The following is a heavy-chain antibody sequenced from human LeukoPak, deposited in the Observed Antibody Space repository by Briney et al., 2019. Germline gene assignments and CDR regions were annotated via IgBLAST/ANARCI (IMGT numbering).Heavy chain of an antibody. CDR3: ARDVRNDYGDYVAAFDI. V-gene: IGHV4-34*01. J-gene: IGHJ3*02. D-gene: IGHD4-17*01. CDR1: GGSFSGYY. CDR2: INHSGST. Sequence: SETLSLTCAVYGGSFSGYYWSWIRQPPGKGLEWIGEINHSGSTNYNPSLKSRVTISVDTSKNQFSLKLSSVTAADTAVYYCARDVRNDYGDYVAAFDIWGQGTMVTVSS.